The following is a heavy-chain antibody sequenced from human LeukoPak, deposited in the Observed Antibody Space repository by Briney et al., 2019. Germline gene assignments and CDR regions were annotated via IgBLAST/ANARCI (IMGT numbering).Heavy chain of an antibody. V-gene: IGHV3-30*04. CDR1: GFTFSSYA. Sequence: GGSLRLSCAASGFTFSSYAMHWVRQAPGKGLEWVAVISYDGSNKYYADSVKGRFTISRDNSKNTLYLQMNSLRAEDTAVYYCAKLGDILTGYPYYFDYWGQGTLVTVSS. D-gene: IGHD3-9*01. J-gene: IGHJ4*02. CDR3: AKLGDILTGYPYYFDY. CDR2: ISYDGSNK.